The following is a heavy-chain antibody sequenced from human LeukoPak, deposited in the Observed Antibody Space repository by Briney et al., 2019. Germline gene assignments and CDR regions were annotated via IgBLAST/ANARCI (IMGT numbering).Heavy chain of an antibody. CDR3: ARDSPSILTGYLQWYYGMDV. D-gene: IGHD3-9*01. CDR1: GFTVSSNY. V-gene: IGHV3-53*01. Sequence: GGSLRLSCAASGFTVSSNYMSWVRQAPGKGLEWVSVIYSGGSTYYADSVKGRFTISRDNSKNTLYLQMNSLRAEDTAVYYCARDSPSILTGYLQWYYGMDVWGQGTTVTVSS. J-gene: IGHJ6*02. CDR2: IYSGGST.